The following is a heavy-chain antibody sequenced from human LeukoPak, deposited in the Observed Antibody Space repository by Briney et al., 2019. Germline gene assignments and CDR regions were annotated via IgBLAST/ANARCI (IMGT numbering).Heavy chain of an antibody. D-gene: IGHD3-10*01. CDR1: GGSISSYY. V-gene: IGHV4-59*01. CDR3: ARGVTMVRGTPPAFDI. Sequence: TSETLSLTCTVSGGSISSYYWSWIRQSPEKGLEWIGYIHYSGSTNYNPSLKSRVTISVDRPKNQFSLKLSPVTAADTAVYYCARGVTMVRGTPPAFDIWGQGTMVTVSS. J-gene: IGHJ3*02. CDR2: IHYSGST.